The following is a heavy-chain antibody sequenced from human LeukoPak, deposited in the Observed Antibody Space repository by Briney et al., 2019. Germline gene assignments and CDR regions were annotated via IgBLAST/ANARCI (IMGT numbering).Heavy chain of an antibody. Sequence: ASVKVSCKASGGTFSSYAISWVRQAPGQGLEWMGGLIPIFGTANYAQKFQGRVTITTDESTSTAYMELSSLRSEDTAVYYCASCWAPEAYCGGALDYWGQGTLVTVSS. CDR1: GGTFSSYA. D-gene: IGHD2-21*01. J-gene: IGHJ4*02. CDR3: ASCWAPEAYCGGALDY. CDR2: LIPIFGTA. V-gene: IGHV1-69*05.